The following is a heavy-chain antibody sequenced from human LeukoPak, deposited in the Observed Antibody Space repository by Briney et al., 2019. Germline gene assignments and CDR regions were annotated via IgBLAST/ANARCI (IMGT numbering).Heavy chain of an antibody. CDR2: IYHSGST. D-gene: IGHD6-6*01. CDR3: ARTFEYSSSGAFDI. V-gene: IGHV4-30-2*01. J-gene: IGHJ3*02. CDR1: GGSISSGGYS. Sequence: PSQTPSLTCAVSGGSISSGGYSWSWIRQPPGKGLEWIGYIYHSGSTYYNPSLKSRVTISVDRSKNQFSLKLSSVTAADTAVYYCARTFEYSSSGAFDIWGQGTMVTVSS.